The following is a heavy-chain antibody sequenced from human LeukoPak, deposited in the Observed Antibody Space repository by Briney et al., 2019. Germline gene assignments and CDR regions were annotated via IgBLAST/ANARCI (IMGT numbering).Heavy chain of an antibody. CDR3: AKGSGPSWPYYFDY. V-gene: IGHV3-23*01. CDR2: ITGGSDST. CDR1: GFTFGSYV. J-gene: IGHJ4*02. D-gene: IGHD6-19*01. Sequence: PGASPRLSCAASGFTFGSYVMSWVRQAPGKGLEWVSAITGGSDSTYNADSVKGRFTISRDNSKNTLYLQMNTLRAEDTAVYYCAKGSGPSWPYYFDYWGQGTLVTVSS.